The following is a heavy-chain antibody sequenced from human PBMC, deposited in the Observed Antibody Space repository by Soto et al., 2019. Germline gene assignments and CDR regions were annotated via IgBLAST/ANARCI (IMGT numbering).Heavy chain of an antibody. CDR2: IYYSGST. CDR1: GGAISSSSYY. J-gene: IGHJ4*02. D-gene: IGHD3-3*01. V-gene: IGHV4-39*01. CDR3: ARQRARGVVITFVDY. Sequence: SETLSLTCTVSGGAISSSSYYWGWIRQPPGKGLEWIGSIYYSGSTYYNPSLKSRVTISVDTSKNQFSLKLSSVTAADTAVYYCARQRARGVVITFVDYWGQGTLVTVSS.